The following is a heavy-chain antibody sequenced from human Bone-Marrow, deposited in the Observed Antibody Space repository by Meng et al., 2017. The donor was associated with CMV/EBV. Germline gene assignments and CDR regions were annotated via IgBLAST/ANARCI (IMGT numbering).Heavy chain of an antibody. J-gene: IGHJ4*02. CDR3: ARVSYDFWSGAFDY. V-gene: IGHV4-31*02. CDR2: IYWSGST. Sequence: SGGAISSGGYCRSWGRQHPGKGLEWIGYIYWSGSTYYSPSLKSRVTISADTSKNQFSLKLSSVTAADTAVYYCARVSYDFWSGAFDYWGQGTPVTVSS. CDR1: GGAISSGGYC. D-gene: IGHD3-3*01.